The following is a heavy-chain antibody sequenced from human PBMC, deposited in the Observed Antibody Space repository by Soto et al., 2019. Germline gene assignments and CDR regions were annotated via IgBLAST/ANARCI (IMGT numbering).Heavy chain of an antibody. D-gene: IGHD6-13*01. CDR2: INSDGSST. CDR1: GFTFSSYW. J-gene: IGHJ4*02. Sequence: EVQLVESGGGLVQPGGSLRLSCAASGFTFSSYWMHWVRQGPGKGLVWVSRINSDGSSTTYADSVKGRFTISRDNAKNTVYLQMNSLRAEDTAVYYCASKHSSRAFDYWGQGTLVTVSS. V-gene: IGHV3-74*01. CDR3: ASKHSSRAFDY.